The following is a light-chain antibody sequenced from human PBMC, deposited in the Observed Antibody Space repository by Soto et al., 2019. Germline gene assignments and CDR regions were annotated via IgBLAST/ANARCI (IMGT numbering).Light chain of an antibody. J-gene: IGKJ1*01. CDR1: QSVSDY. Sequence: ILLTYSPVVMSFSPGESASLSCMASQSVSDYLAWYQQKPGQAPRLFIYDVSKRATGIPARFSGSGSGTDFTLTIRSLEPDDFAVYLWQQRYDWTWTFGLGTKVDIK. CDR3: QQRYDWTWT. V-gene: IGKV3-11*01. CDR2: DVS.